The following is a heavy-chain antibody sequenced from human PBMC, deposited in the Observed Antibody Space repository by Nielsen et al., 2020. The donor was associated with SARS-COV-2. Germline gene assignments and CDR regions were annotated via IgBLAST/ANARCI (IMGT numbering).Heavy chain of an antibody. D-gene: IGHD1-26*01. Sequence: GESLKISCAASGFTFSSYAMHWVRQAPGKGLEWVAVISYDGSNKYYADSVKGRFTISRDNSKNTLYLQMNSLRAEDTAVYYCAKTYSGSYRDAFDIWGQGTMVTVSS. CDR3: AKTYSGSYRDAFDI. CDR2: ISYDGSNK. CDR1: GFTFSSYA. J-gene: IGHJ3*02. V-gene: IGHV3-30-3*02.